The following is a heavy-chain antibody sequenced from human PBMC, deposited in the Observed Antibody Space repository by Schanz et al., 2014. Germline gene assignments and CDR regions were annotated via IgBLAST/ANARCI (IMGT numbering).Heavy chain of an antibody. CDR2: IWYYGSNK. Sequence: QVQLVESGGGVVQPGRSLRLSCAASGFTFSSYGMPWVRQAPGKGLEWVAVIWYYGSNKYYADSVKGRFTISRDNSKNTLFLQMNSLRAEDTAVYYSARYHTTESGYSAGPPIDYWGQGTLLTVSS. J-gene: IGHJ4*02. CDR3: ARYHTTESGYSAGPPIDY. V-gene: IGHV3-33*01. D-gene: IGHD6-25*01. CDR1: GFTFSSYG.